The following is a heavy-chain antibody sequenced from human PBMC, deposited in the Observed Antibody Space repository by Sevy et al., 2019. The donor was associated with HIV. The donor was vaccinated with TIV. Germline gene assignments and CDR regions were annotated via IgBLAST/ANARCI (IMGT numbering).Heavy chain of an antibody. Sequence: GGSLRLSCAASTFTFSDYYMTWIRQAPGKGLEWVSNISSGGSNKYYADSVKGRFTISRDNAKNSLYLQMNSLRVEDMALYDCARVRYNYGSYYFDYWGQGTLVTVSS. CDR1: TFTFSDYY. J-gene: IGHJ4*02. V-gene: IGHV3-11*01. CDR2: ISSGGSNK. CDR3: ARVRYNYGSYYFDY. D-gene: IGHD5-18*01.